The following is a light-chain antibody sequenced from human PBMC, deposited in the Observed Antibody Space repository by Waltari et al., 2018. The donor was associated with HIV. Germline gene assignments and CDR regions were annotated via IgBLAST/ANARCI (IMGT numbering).Light chain of an antibody. Sequence: DVQVTQSPSSLSASVGDRVTITCRASQNIDHFLNWYQQKSGGAPKLLIYGASSLQNGVPSRFSAGGSGTDFTLTISGVQPEDFAVYYCQQTYSGITFGPGTQVDVK. V-gene: IGKV1-39*01. CDR1: QNIDHF. CDR2: GAS. J-gene: IGKJ3*01. CDR3: QQTYSGIT.